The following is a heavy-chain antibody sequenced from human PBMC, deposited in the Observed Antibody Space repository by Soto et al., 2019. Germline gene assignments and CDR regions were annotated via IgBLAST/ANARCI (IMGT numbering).Heavy chain of an antibody. D-gene: IGHD2-2*01. Sequence: ASVKVSCKASGGTFSSYAISWVRQAPGQGLEWMGGIIPIFGTANYAQKFQGRVTITADESTSTAYMELSSLRSEDTAVYYCARDFGYCSSTRCYSPYAFDIWGQGTMVTVSS. J-gene: IGHJ3*02. CDR3: ARDFGYCSSTRCYSPYAFDI. V-gene: IGHV1-69*13. CDR1: GGTFSSYA. CDR2: IIPIFGTA.